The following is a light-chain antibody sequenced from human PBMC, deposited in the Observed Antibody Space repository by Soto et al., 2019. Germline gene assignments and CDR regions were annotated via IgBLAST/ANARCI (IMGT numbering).Light chain of an antibody. Sequence: EIVLTQSPGTLSLSPGERATLSCRAIQSVSSSYLAWYQQKPGQAPRLLIYGASSRATGIPDRFSGSGSGTEFTLTISSLQSEDFAVYYCQQYNNWLTWTFGQGTKVDI. CDR2: GAS. CDR1: QSVSSSY. V-gene: IGKV3-20*01. CDR3: QQYNNWLTWT. J-gene: IGKJ1*01.